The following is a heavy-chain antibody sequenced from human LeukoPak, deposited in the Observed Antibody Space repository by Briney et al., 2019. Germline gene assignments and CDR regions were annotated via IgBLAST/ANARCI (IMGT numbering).Heavy chain of an antibody. D-gene: IGHD3-10*01. CDR3: ARVLGSYAVDY. CDR1: GFTFSSYW. CDR2: IKQDGSEK. J-gene: IGHJ4*02. V-gene: IGHV3-7*03. Sequence: GGSLRLSCAASGFTFSSYWMSWVRQAPGKGLEWVANIKQDGSEKYYVDSVKGRFTISRDNAKNSLYLQMNSLRVEDTAIYYCARVLGSYAVDYWGQGTLATVSS.